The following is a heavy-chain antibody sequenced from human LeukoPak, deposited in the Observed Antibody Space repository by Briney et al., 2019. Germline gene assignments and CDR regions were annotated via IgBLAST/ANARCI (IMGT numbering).Heavy chain of an antibody. CDR2: ISSSGSTI. V-gene: IGHV3-48*03. D-gene: IGHD4-17*01. CDR3: ARADGDYNGAFDI. J-gene: IGHJ3*02. Sequence: GGSLRLSCAASGFTFSSYEMNWVRQAPGKGLEWVSYISSSGSTIYYADSVKGRFTISRDNAKNSLYLQMNGLRAEDTAVYYCARADGDYNGAFDIWGQGTMVTVSS. CDR1: GFTFSSYE.